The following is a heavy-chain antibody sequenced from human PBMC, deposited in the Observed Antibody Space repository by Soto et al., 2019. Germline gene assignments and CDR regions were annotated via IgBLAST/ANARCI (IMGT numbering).Heavy chain of an antibody. Sequence: QVQLVESGGGVVQPGRSLRLSCAASGFTFSSYGMHWVRQAPGKGLEWVAVISYDGSNKYYADSVKGRFTISRDNSKNTLYLQMNRLRAEDTAVYYCAKRRGMTTVTGFDYWGQGTLVTVSS. V-gene: IGHV3-30*18. J-gene: IGHJ4*02. CDR1: GFTFSSYG. D-gene: IGHD4-17*01. CDR3: AKRRGMTTVTGFDY. CDR2: ISYDGSNK.